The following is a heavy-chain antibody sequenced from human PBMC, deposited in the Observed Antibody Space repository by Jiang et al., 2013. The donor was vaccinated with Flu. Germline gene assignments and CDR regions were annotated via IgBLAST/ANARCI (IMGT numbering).Heavy chain of an antibody. V-gene: IGHV4-59*01. Sequence: GLEWIGYIYYNRTTNYNPSLKSRVTISVDTSKNQFSLKLSSVTAADTAVYYCARGSGYYPEYYFDYWGQGTLVTVSS. CDR3: ARGSGYYPEYYFDY. J-gene: IGHJ4*02. CDR2: IYYNRTT. D-gene: IGHD3-22*01.